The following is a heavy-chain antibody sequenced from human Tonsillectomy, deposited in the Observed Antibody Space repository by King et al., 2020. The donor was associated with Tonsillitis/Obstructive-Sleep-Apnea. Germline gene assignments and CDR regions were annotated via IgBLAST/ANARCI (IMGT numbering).Heavy chain of an antibody. CDR1: GDTFSTYA. CDR2: MIPIFGTA. Sequence: VQLVQSGAEVKKPGSSVKVSCKASGDTFSTYAISLVRQAPGQGLEWMGGMIPIFGTANYAQKFQCRVTITADKSTNTAYMELISLRSEHTAVFYCARSQPPSYYDFWSGYFLDYWGQGTLVTVSS. D-gene: IGHD3-3*01. CDR3: ARSQPPSYYDFWSGYFLDY. J-gene: IGHJ4*02. V-gene: IGHV1-69*06.